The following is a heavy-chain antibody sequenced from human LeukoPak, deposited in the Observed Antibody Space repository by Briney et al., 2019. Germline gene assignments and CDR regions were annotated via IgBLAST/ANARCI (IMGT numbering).Heavy chain of an antibody. Sequence: PSGTLSLTCAVSGASISSRFWWSWVRQPPGKGLEWIVQVHNSGYTKYNPSLKSRVTISVDKFKNHFSLKLNSVTAADTALYYCASETDYSHPNWFDPWGQGTLVTVSS. V-gene: IGHV4-4*02. CDR3: ASETDYSHPNWFDP. CDR1: GASISSRFW. D-gene: IGHD4-11*01. CDR2: VHNSGYT. J-gene: IGHJ5*02.